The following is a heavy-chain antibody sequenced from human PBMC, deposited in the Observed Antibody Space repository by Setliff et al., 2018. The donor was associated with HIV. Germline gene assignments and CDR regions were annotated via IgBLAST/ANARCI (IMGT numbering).Heavy chain of an antibody. CDR1: GYSISSGCY. J-gene: IGHJ4*02. CDR3: ARVEMATFDY. CDR2: MYHTGST. D-gene: IGHD2-15*01. V-gene: IGHV4-38-2*01. Sequence: PSETLSLTCAVSGYSISSGCYWGWIRQPPGKGLEWIGSMYHTGSTYYSPSLNSRLTISVDTSKNQFSLKLRSVTAADTAVYYCARVEMATFDYWGQGTLVTVSS.